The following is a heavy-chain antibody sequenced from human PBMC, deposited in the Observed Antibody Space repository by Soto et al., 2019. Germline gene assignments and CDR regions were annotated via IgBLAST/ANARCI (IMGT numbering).Heavy chain of an antibody. Sequence: QVQLQESGPGLVKPSETLSLTCTVSGGSISSYYWSWIRQPPGKGLEWIGYIYYSGSTNYNPSLKSRVTISVDTSKNQFSLKLSSVTAADTAVYYCARTSAHSYGYGGVFDYWGQGTLVTVSS. V-gene: IGHV4-59*01. CDR3: ARTSAHSYGYGGVFDY. CDR1: GGSISSYY. J-gene: IGHJ4*02. CDR2: IYYSGST. D-gene: IGHD5-18*01.